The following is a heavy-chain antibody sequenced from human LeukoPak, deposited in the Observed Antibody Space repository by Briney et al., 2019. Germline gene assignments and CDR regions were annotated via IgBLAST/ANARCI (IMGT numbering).Heavy chain of an antibody. V-gene: IGHV4-38-2*01. CDR2: IYHIGST. Sequence: SETLSLTCGVSGFSISRSYYWAWIRQPPGKRLEWIGTIYHIGSTYYSPSLGSRVTMSVGTSKNEFSLNLKSVTAADTAVYYCARAGWIITSGIDYWGQGALVTVSS. CDR1: GFSISRSYY. J-gene: IGHJ4*02. D-gene: IGHD3-10*01. CDR3: ARAGWIITSGIDY.